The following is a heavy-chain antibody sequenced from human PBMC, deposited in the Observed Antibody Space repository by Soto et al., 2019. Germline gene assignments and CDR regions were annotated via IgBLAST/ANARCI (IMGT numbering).Heavy chain of an antibody. Sequence: EVQLVESGGGLVQPGGSLRLSCVASGFTLSGYAMNWVRQAPGKGLEWVSYISSSSSNIQYAGSVKGRFTISRDNDKNSLDLKINSLRDEDTAVYYCARDCSLGSRYCRWFDRWGQGTLVTVSS. CDR3: ARDCSLGSRYCRWFDR. CDR1: GFTLSGYA. V-gene: IGHV3-48*02. D-gene: IGHD2-15*01. CDR2: ISSSSSNI. J-gene: IGHJ5*02.